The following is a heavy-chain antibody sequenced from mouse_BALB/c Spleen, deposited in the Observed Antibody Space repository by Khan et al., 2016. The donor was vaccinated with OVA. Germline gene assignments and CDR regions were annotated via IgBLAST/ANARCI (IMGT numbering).Heavy chain of an antibody. V-gene: IGHV5-4*02. Sequence: EVELVESGGGLVKPGGSLKLSCAASGFTFSDYYMYWVRQTPEKRLEWVASVSACDNDTSYPDSVQSRSPLSRDKATNNLYLHMNSLKSEATAIYYCTRGGDGSGLAYWGQGTLSLSLQ. CDR2: VSACDNDT. J-gene: IGHJ3*01. CDR1: GFTFSDYY. CDR3: TRGGDGSGLAY. D-gene: IGHD3-2*01.